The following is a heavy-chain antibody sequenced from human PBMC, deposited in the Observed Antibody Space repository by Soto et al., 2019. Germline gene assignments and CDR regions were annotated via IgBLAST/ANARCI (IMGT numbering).Heavy chain of an antibody. CDR3: AKDPVGYYDSSGYYYVPPFDY. CDR1: GFTFSSYA. J-gene: IGHJ4*02. CDR2: ISGSGGST. Sequence: PGGSLRLSCAASGFTFSSYAMSWVRQAPGKGLEWVSAISGSGGSTYYADSVKGRFTISRDNSKNTLYLQMNSLRAEDTAVYYCAKDPVGYYDSSGYYYVPPFDYWGQGTLVTVSS. V-gene: IGHV3-23*01. D-gene: IGHD3-22*01.